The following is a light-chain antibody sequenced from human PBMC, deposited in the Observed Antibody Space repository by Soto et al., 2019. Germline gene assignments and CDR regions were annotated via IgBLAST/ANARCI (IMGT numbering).Light chain of an antibody. Sequence: LTQPPSVSVAPGQTARISCGRNNTGSKSVHWYQQKPGQAPVLVLFDDSDRPSGIPERFSGSNSGNTATLTISRVEAGDEADYFCQVWDSNTDHVVFGGGTKVTVL. CDR1: NTGSKS. V-gene: IGLV3-21*02. CDR2: DDS. J-gene: IGLJ2*01. CDR3: QVWDSNTDHVV.